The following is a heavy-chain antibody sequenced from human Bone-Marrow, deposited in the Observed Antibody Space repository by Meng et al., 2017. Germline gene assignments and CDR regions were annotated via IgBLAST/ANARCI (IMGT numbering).Heavy chain of an antibody. CDR3: ARDSSRAGSSGRAGI. J-gene: IGHJ3*02. CDR2: IIPILGIA. Sequence: SVKVSCKASGGTFSSYTISWVRQAPGQGLEWMGRIIPILGIANYAQKFQGRVTITADKSTSTAYMELSSLRSEDTAVYYCARDSSRAGSSGRAGIWGQGTMVTVSS. D-gene: IGHD6-19*01. V-gene: IGHV1-69*04. CDR1: GGTFSSYT.